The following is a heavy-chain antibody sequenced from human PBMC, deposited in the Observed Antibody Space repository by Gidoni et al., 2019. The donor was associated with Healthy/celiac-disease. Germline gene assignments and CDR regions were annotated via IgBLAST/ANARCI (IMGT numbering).Heavy chain of an antibody. Sequence: QVQLVQSGAEVKKPGASVKVSCKASGYPFTSYAMHWVRQAPGQRLEWMGWINAGNGNTKYSQKFQGRVTITRDTSASTAYMELSSLRSEDTAVYYCATSLLWFGELRGIDYWGQGTLVTVSS. V-gene: IGHV1-3*01. CDR3: ATSLLWFGELRGIDY. D-gene: IGHD3-10*01. J-gene: IGHJ4*02. CDR2: INAGNGNT. CDR1: GYPFTSYA.